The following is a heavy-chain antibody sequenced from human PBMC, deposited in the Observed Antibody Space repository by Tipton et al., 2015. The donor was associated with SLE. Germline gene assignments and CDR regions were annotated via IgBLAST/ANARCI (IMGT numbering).Heavy chain of an antibody. CDR3: ARLGADSSGYYLYWFDP. CDR1: GYSFTSYW. Sequence: VQLVQSGAEVKKAGESLQISCKGSGYSFTSYWIGWVRQMPGKGLEWMGIIYPGDSDTRYSPSFQGQVTISADKSISTAYLQWSSLKASDTAMYYCARLGADSSGYYLYWFDPWGQGTLVTVSS. CDR2: IYPGDSDT. V-gene: IGHV5-51*03. J-gene: IGHJ5*02. D-gene: IGHD3-22*01.